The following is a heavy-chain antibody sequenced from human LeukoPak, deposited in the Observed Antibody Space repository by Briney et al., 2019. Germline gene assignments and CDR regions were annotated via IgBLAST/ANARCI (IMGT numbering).Heavy chain of an antibody. CDR2: IWYGGSNK. V-gene: IGHV3-30*02. CDR1: GFTFSSYG. J-gene: IGHJ4*02. CDR3: AKSVYDYSNSPLFDY. Sequence: HPGGSLRPSCAASGFTFSSYGMHWVRQAPGKGLEWVAVIWYGGSNKYYADSVKGRFTISRDNSKNTLYLQMNSLRAEDTAVYYCAKSVYDYSNSPLFDYWGQGTLVTVSS. D-gene: IGHD4-11*01.